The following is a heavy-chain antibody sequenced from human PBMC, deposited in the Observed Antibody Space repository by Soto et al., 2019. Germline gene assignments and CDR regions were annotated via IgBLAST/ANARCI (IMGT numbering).Heavy chain of an antibody. J-gene: IGHJ6*02. D-gene: IGHD3-22*01. V-gene: IGHV3-23*01. CDR2: ISGSGGST. CDR3: AKAKGVKPYYYYGMDV. CDR1: GFTFSSYA. Sequence: PGGSLRLSCAASGFTFSSYAMSWVRQAPGKGLEWVSAISGSGGSTYCADSVKGRFTISRDNSKNTLYLQMNSLRAEDTAVYYCAKAKGVKPYYYYGMDVWGQGTTVTVSS.